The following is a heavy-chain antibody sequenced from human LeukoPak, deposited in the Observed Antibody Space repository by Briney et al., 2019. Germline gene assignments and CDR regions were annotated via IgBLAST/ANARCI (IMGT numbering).Heavy chain of an antibody. CDR1: GYTFTSYY. V-gene: IGHV1-46*01. CDR3: ARGPIYSSGWYLPKYNWFDP. J-gene: IGHJ5*02. CDR2: INPSGGST. D-gene: IGHD6-19*01. Sequence: GASVKVSCKASGYTFTSYYMHWVRQAPGQGLEWMGIINPSGGSTSYAQKFQGRVTMTRDTSTSTVYMELSSLRSEDTAVYYCARGPIYSSGWYLPKYNWFDPWGQGTLVTVSS.